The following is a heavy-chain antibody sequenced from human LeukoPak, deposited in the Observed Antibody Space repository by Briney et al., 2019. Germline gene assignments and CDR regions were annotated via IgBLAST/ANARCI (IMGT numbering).Heavy chain of an antibody. CDR3: ARDRMGAPTYYYYMDV. Sequence: GASVKVSCKASGGTFSSYAISWVRQAPGQGLEWMGRIIPIFGTANYAQKFQGRVTITTDESTSTAYMELSSPRSEDTAVYYCARDRMGAPTYYYYMDVWGKGTTVTVSS. D-gene: IGHD2-15*01. CDR2: IIPIFGTA. V-gene: IGHV1-69*05. J-gene: IGHJ6*03. CDR1: GGTFSSYA.